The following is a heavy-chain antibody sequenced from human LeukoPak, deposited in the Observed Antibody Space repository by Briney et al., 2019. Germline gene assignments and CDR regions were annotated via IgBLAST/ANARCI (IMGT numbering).Heavy chain of an antibody. CDR2: INPSGGST. V-gene: IGHV1-46*01. D-gene: IGHD4-23*01. CDR3: ATAKFGGNSYFDY. J-gene: IGHJ4*02. Sequence: ASVKVSCKASGYTFTGYYIHWVRQAPGQGLEWMGIINPSGGSTNCAQKFQGRVTMTRDTSTSTVYMELSSLRSEDTAVYYCATAKFGGNSYFDYWGQGTLVTVSS. CDR1: GYTFTGYY.